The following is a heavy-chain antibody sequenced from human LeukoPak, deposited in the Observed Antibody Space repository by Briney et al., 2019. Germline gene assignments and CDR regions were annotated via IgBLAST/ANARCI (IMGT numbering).Heavy chain of an antibody. CDR3: AMDYYDSSGLSEWWFDP. CDR1: GYTFTSYA. V-gene: IGHV1-3*01. J-gene: IGHJ5*02. D-gene: IGHD3-22*01. Sequence: ASVKVSCKASGYTFTSYAMHWVRQAPGQRLEWMGWINAGNGNTKYSQEFQGRVTITRDTSASTAYMELSSLRSEDTAVYYCAMDYYDSSGLSEWWFDPWGQGTLVTVSS. CDR2: INAGNGNT.